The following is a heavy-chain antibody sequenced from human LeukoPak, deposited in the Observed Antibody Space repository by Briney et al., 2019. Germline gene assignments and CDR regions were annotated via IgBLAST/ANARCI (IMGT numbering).Heavy chain of an antibody. Sequence: SETLSLTCTVSGGSISSSSYYWGWIRQPPGKGLEWIGSIYYSGSTYYNPSLKSRVTISVDTSENQFSLKLSSVTAADTAFYYCAKSTNGGDYFYMDVWGKGTTVTVSS. CDR2: IYYSGST. J-gene: IGHJ6*03. V-gene: IGHV4-39*07. CDR3: AKSTNGGDYFYMDV. CDR1: GGSISSSSYY. D-gene: IGHD7-27*01.